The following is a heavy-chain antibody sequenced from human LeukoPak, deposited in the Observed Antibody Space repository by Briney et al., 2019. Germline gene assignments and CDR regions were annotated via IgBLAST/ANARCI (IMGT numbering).Heavy chain of an antibody. Sequence: PAGSLRLSCAAYAFTFSSYAMAWDRQAPGKGLEWVSDLGGNSGYTYYADSVKGRFTVSRDNSKNTLSLQMNSLRAEDTAVYYCARKSSHFDSSGYFDYWGQGTLLTVSS. CDR1: AFTFSSYA. D-gene: IGHD3-22*01. V-gene: IGHV3-23*01. CDR2: LGGNSGYT. J-gene: IGHJ4*02. CDR3: ARKSSHFDSSGYFDY.